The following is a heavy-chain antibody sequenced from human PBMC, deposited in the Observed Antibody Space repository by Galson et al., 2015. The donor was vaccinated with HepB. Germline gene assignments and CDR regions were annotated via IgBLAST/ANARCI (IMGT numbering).Heavy chain of an antibody. D-gene: IGHD3-10*01. CDR2: IKSKTDGGTT. V-gene: IGHV3-15*07. J-gene: IGHJ4*02. CDR1: GFTFSNAW. Sequence: LRLSCAASGFTFSNAWMNWVRQAPGQGLEVVGRIKSKTDGGTTDYAAPVKGRFTISRDDSKNTLYLQINSLKTEDAAVYYCTTDGLWFGESDYWGQGTLVTVSS. CDR3: TTDGLWFGESDY.